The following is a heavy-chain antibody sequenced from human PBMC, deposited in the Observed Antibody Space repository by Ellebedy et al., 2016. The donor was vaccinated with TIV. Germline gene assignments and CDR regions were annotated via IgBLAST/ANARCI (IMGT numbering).Heavy chain of an antibody. CDR3: AKDRVPDGLWNIDF. J-gene: IGHJ4*02. V-gene: IGHV3-23*01. D-gene: IGHD1/OR15-1a*01. CDR2: VFGRGST. CDR1: GISFSTYT. Sequence: GESLKISCAASGISFSTYTMNWVRQAPGKGLEWVSGVFGRGSTLYADSVKGRFSSSRDNSKSTLFLQMNSLRVEDTAVYYCAKDRVPDGLWNIDFWGQGTLVTVSS.